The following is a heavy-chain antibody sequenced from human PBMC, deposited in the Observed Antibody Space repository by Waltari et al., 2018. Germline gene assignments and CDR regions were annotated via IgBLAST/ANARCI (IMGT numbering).Heavy chain of an antibody. CDR3: ATSGWYCFDY. D-gene: IGHD6-19*01. V-gene: IGHV3-7*01. CDR1: GFSLSSFW. CDR2: IKQDGSEK. J-gene: IGHJ4*02. Sequence: EVQLVESGGGLVQPWGSLRVSCAASGFSLSSFWMNWVRQTPGKGLEWVAGIKQDGSEKYYADSVKGRFTISRDNAKNSLYLQMNSLRAEDTAVYYCATSGWYCFDYWGQGTLVTVSS.